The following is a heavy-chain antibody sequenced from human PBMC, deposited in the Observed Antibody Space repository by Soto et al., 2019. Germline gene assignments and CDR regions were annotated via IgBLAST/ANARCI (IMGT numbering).Heavy chain of an antibody. Sequence: QVQLQETGPGLVKPSETLSVTCTVSGGSVSSYYWSWVRQPPGKRLDWIGYVSYSGSTNSNPSLKSRVTISVDTSKSHFSLELSSVNASDTAVYYRASHSTLYSSFSPLGQGTLVTVSS. CDR1: GGSVSSYY. J-gene: IGHJ5*02. CDR2: VSYSGST. V-gene: IGHV4-59*08. CDR3: ASHSTLYSSFSP. D-gene: IGHD6-19*01.